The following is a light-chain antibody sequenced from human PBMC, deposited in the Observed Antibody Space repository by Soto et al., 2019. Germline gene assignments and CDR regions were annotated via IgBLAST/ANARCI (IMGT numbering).Light chain of an antibody. V-gene: IGLV1-40*01. J-gene: IGLJ2*01. CDR1: SSNIGASSD. CDR2: DNN. Sequence: QSVLTQPPSVSGAPGQRVTISCTGSSSNIGASSDVNWYQHLPGTAPKLLIYDNNNRPSGVPDRFSGSKSGTSASLAITGLQAEDEADYYCQSYDSSLSGVVFGGGTKVTVL. CDR3: QSYDSSLSGVV.